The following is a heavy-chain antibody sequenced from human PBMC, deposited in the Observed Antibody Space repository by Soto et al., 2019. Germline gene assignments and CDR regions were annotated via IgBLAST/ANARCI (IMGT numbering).Heavy chain of an antibody. D-gene: IGHD5-18*01. Sequence: QVQLVQSGAEVKKPGASVKVSCKASGYTFTSYGISWVRQAPGQGLEWMGWISAYNGNTNYAQKLQGRVTMTTDTSPSTAYMELRSLRSDDTAVYYCARDRTKRGYSYGYQFDYWGQGTLVTVSS. CDR1: GYTFTSYG. V-gene: IGHV1-18*01. CDR3: ARDRTKRGYSYGYQFDY. J-gene: IGHJ4*02. CDR2: ISAYNGNT.